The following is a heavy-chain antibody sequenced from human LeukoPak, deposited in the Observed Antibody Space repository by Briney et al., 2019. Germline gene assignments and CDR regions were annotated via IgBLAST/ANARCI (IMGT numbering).Heavy chain of an antibody. V-gene: IGHV1-69*05. CDR2: IIPIFGTA. D-gene: IGHD6-6*01. J-gene: IGHJ6*03. CDR1: GGTFSSYA. CDR3: ARVAPVYSSSSFYYYYYMDV. Sequence: SVTVSCKASGGTFSSYAISWVRQAPGQGLEWMGGIIPIFGTANYAQKFQGRVTITTDESTSTAYMELSSLRSEDTAVYYCARVAPVYSSSSFYYYYYMDVWGKGTTVTVSS.